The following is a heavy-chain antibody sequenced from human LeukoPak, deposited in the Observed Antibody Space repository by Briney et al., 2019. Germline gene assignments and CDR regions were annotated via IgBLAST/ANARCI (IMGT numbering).Heavy chain of an antibody. Sequence: SETLSLTCAVSGDSISSGPYSWSWIRQPPGKGLEWIGYIYHSGSTDYNPSLRSRVTISVDKSRNQFSLKLTSVTAADTAVYYCARTDVWFDPWGQGTLVTVSS. CDR3: ARTDVWFDP. CDR1: GDSISSGPYS. CDR2: IYHSGST. J-gene: IGHJ5*02. V-gene: IGHV4-30-2*01.